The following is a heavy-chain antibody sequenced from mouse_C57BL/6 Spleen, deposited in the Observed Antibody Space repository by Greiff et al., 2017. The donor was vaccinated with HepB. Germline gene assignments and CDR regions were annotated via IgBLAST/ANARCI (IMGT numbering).Heavy chain of an antibody. V-gene: IGHV1-82*01. CDR3: ARAGEGWFAY. J-gene: IGHJ3*01. CDR2: IYPGDGDT. Sequence: VKVVESGPELVKPGASVKISCKASGYAFSSSWMNWVKQRPGKGLEWIGRIYPGDGDTNYNGKFKGKATLTADKSSSTAYMQLSSLTSEDSAVYCCARAGEGWFAYWGQGTLVTVSA. CDR1: GYAFSSSW.